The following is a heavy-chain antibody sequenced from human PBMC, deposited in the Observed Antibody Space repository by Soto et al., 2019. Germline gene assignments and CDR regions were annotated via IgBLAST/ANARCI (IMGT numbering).Heavy chain of an antibody. CDR2: INPNSGGT. Sequence: GASVKVSCKASGYTFTGDYMHWVRQAPGQGLEWMGWINPNSGGTNYAQKFQGWVTMTRDTSISTAYMELSRLRSDDTAVYYCARGDSSSWYGMDVWGQGTTVTVSS. CDR1: GYTFTGDY. J-gene: IGHJ6*02. CDR3: ARGDSSSWYGMDV. D-gene: IGHD6-13*01. V-gene: IGHV1-2*04.